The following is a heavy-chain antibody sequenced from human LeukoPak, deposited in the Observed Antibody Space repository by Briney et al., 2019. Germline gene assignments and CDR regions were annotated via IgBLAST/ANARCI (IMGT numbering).Heavy chain of an antibody. CDR3: AKDQRQLDYYYMDV. Sequence: GGSLRLSCAASGFTFSSFGMHWLRQAPGKGLEWVAVIPNDRRNNYYADSVKGRFTISRDNSGNTLSLQMNSLRVDDTGVYYCAKDQRQLDYYYMDVWGEGTPVTVSS. CDR2: IPNDRRNN. CDR1: GFTFSSFG. D-gene: IGHD1-1*01. V-gene: IGHV3-30*18. J-gene: IGHJ6*03.